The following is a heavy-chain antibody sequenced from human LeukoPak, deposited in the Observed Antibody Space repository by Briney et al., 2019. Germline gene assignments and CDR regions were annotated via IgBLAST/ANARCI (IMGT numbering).Heavy chain of an antibody. V-gene: IGHV4-34*01. CDR2: INHSGST. CDR3: ARGYYGSGSYPWAFDI. CDR1: GGSFSGYY. D-gene: IGHD3-10*01. Sequence: SETLSLTCAVYGGSFSGYYWSWIRQPPGKGLEWIGEINHSGSTNHNPSLKSRVTISVDTSKNQFSLKLSSVTAADTAVYYCARGYYGSGSYPWAFDIWGQGTMVTVSS. J-gene: IGHJ3*02.